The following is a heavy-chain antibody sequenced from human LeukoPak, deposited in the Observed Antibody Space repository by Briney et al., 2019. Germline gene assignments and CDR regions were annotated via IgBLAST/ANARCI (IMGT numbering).Heavy chain of an antibody. CDR3: ARTSEGVTAMFGYYFDY. D-gene: IGHD3-10*02. J-gene: IGHJ4*02. CDR1: GGSFSDYY. Sequence: SETLSLTCAVYGGSFSDYYWSWIRQPPGKGLEWIGEINHSGSTNYNPSLKSRVTISVDTSKNQFSLKLSSVTAADTAVYYCARTSEGVTAMFGYYFDYWGQGTLVTVSS. CDR2: INHSGST. V-gene: IGHV4-34*01.